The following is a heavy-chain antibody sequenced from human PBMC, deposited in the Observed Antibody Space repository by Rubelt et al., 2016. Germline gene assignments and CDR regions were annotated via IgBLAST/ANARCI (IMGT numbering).Heavy chain of an antibody. J-gene: IGHJ4*02. Sequence: QVQLQESGPGLVKPSGTLSLTCAVSGGSIGSNNWWSWVRQPPGKGLEWIGEIHHRGSTNYNSSLESRVTIPVDQSKNQFSLKLTSVSAADTAVYYCARHPSTARLFDYWGQGTLVTVSS. CDR2: IHHRGST. V-gene: IGHV4-4*02. CDR1: GGSIGSNNW. D-gene: IGHD6-6*01. CDR3: ARHPSTARLFDY.